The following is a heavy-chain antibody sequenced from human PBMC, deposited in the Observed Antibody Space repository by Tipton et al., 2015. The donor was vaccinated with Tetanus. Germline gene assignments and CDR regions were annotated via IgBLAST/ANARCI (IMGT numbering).Heavy chain of an antibody. CDR2: IYYSGST. CDR1: GGSISSYY. J-gene: IGHJ6*02. CDR3: AREDRGYYDFWSGLAYGMDV. Sequence: TLSLTCTVSGGSISSYYWSWIRQPPGKGLEWIGYIYYSGSTNYNPSLKSRVTISVDTSKNQFSLKLSSVTAADTAGYYCAREDRGYYDFWSGLAYGMDVWGQGTTVTVSS. V-gene: IGHV4-59*01. D-gene: IGHD3-3*01.